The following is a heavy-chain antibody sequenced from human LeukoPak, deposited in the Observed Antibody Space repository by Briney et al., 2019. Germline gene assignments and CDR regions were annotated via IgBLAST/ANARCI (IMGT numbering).Heavy chain of an antibody. CDR2: ISGSGGST. CDR3: AKDEDCSSTSCYYLAYYYYYGMDV. CDR1: GFTFSSYA. D-gene: IGHD2-2*01. V-gene: IGHV3-23*01. Sequence: GGSLRLSCAASGFTFSSYAMSWVLQAPGKGLEWVSAISGSGGSTYYADSVKGRFTISRDNSKNTLYLQMNSLRAEDTAVYYCAKDEDCSSTSCYYLAYYYYYGMDVWGQGTTVTVSS. J-gene: IGHJ6*02.